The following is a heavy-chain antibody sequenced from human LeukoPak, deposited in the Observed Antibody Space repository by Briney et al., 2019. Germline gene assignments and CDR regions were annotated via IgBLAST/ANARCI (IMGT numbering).Heavy chain of an antibody. J-gene: IGHJ4*02. CDR2: ISAYNGNT. D-gene: IGHD3-22*01. CDR3: ARDMYYYGSSGYHTSHDY. CDR1: GYTFTSYG. V-gene: IGHV1-18*01. Sequence: GASVKVSCKASGYTFTSYGISWVRQAPGQGLEWMGWISAYNGNTNYAQKLQGRVTMTTDTSTSTAYMELRSLRSDDTAVYYCARDMYYYGSSGYHTSHDYWGQGTLVTASS.